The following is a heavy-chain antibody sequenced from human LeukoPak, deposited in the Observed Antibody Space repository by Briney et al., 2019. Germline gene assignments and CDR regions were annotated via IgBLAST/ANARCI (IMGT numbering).Heavy chain of an antibody. CDR3: AKGNWGSPFDS. V-gene: IGHV3-9*01. Sequence: PGGSLRLSCAASGFAFGDFSMHWVRQAPGKGLEWVSGVSWNSATIDYAASVKGRFTISRDNAKHSLYLQMDSLRVEDTALYYCAKGNWGSPFDSWGQGTLVIVSS. CDR2: VSWNSATI. D-gene: IGHD7-27*01. J-gene: IGHJ4*02. CDR1: GFAFGDFS.